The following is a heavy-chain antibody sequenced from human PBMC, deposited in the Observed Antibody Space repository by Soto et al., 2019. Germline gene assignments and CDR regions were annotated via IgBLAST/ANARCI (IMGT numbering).Heavy chain of an antibody. CDR3: ARFRGIQLWVDY. V-gene: IGHV4-39*01. J-gene: IGHJ4*02. Sequence: QLQLQESGPGLVKPSETLSLTCTVSGGSISSSSYYWGWIRQPPGKGLEWIGSIYYSGSTYYNPSLKSRVTISVDTSKNQFSLKLSSVTAADTAVYYCARFRGIQLWVDYWGQGTLVTVSS. CDR1: GGSISSSSYY. D-gene: IGHD5-18*01. CDR2: IYYSGST.